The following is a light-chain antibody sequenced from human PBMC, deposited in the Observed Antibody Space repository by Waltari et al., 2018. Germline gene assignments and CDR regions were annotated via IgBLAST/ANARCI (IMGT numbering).Light chain of an antibody. J-gene: IGLJ2*01. V-gene: IGLV7-43*01. CDR2: STS. Sequence: QTVVTQEPSLTVSPGGTITLTCASTTGAVTSSSFPNWFQQKRGQAPRPLIDSTSNKYSWTPARFSGSLLGGKAALTLSGVQPEDEADYYCLLYYGHSQLVFGGGTRLTVL. CDR1: TGAVTSSSF. CDR3: LLYYGHSQLV.